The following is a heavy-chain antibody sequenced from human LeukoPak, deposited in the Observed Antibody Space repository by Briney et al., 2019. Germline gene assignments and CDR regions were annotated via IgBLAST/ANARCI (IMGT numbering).Heavy chain of an antibody. CDR1: GYTFTGYY. CDR3: ARVLKNYYCGDYDYYFDY. CDR2: INPNSGGT. J-gene: IGHJ4*02. V-gene: IGHV1-2*02. D-gene: IGHD4-17*01. Sequence: ASVKVSCKASGYTFTGYYMYWVRQAPGQGLEWMGWINPNSGGTNYAQKFQGRVTMTRDTSISTAYMELSRLRSDDTAVYYCARVLKNYYCGDYDYYFDYWRQGTMVTVSS.